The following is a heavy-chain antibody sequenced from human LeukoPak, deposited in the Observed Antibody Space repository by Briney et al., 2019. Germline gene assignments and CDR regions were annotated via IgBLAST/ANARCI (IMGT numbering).Heavy chain of an antibody. CDR2: IYPGDSDT. Sequence: GESLKISCKGSGYSFTSYWIGWVRQMPGKGLEWMGIIYPGDSDTRYSPSFQGQVTISADKSISTAYLQWSSLKASDTAMYYCARLYYYDSSGYYWPEYFQHWGQGTLVTVSS. D-gene: IGHD3-22*01. CDR1: GYSFTSYW. V-gene: IGHV5-51*01. J-gene: IGHJ1*01. CDR3: ARLYYYDSSGYYWPEYFQH.